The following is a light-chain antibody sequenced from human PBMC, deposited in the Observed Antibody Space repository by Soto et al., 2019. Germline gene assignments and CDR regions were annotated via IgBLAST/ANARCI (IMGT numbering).Light chain of an antibody. J-gene: IGKJ1*01. Sequence: DIQMTQSPSTLSASIGDRVTITCRASQSFSRWLAWYQQKPGKPPKLLIYDVSRLESGVPSRFSGGDSGTEFTLTIPRLQPEDVATYYCQQYSTLWAFGQGTKVEIK. CDR1: QSFSRW. CDR2: DVS. V-gene: IGKV1-5*01. CDR3: QQYSTLWA.